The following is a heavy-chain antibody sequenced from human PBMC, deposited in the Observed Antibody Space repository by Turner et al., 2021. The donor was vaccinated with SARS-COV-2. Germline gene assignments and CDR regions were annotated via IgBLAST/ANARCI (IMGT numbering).Heavy chain of an antibody. CDR2: ISWNSGRI. CDR3: VKDMVRGVIYYYCGMDV. D-gene: IGHD3-10*01. Sequence: EVQLVESGGGLVQPGRSLRLSCAASGFTFDDYAMHWVRQAPGKGLEWVSGISWNSGRIGYADSVKGRFTISRDNAKNSLYLQMNSLRAEDTALYYCVKDMVRGVIYYYCGMDVWGQGTTVTVSS. V-gene: IGHV3-9*01. CDR1: GFTFDDYA. J-gene: IGHJ6*02.